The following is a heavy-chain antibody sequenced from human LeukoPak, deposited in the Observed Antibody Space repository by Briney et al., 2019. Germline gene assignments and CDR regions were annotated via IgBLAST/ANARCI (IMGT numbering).Heavy chain of an antibody. CDR2: MNPNSGNT. V-gene: IGHV1-8*01. D-gene: IGHD3-16*02. CDR3: ARDPFMITFGGVIVRRSNWFDP. J-gene: IGHJ5*02. CDR1: GYTFTSYD. Sequence: GASVKVSCKASGYTFTSYDINWVRQATGQGLEWMGWMNPNSGNTGYAQKFQGRVTMTRNTSISTAYMELSSLRSEDTAVYYCARDPFMITFGGVIVRRSNWFDPWGQGTLVTVSS.